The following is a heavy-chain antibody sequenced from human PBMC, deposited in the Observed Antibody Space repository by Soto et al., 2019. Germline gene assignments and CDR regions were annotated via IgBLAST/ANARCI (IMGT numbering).Heavy chain of an antibody. Sequence: EVQLLESGGGLVQPGGSLRLSCAASGFTFRDYAMSWVRQAPGKGLEWVSTISDSAVTTYYADSVKGRFTISRDNSKNRLYLQMNSLRAEDTAVYYCARDPLRDDFWSGYSYYYYGMDVWGQGTTVTVSS. CDR1: GFTFRDYA. J-gene: IGHJ6*02. CDR3: ARDPLRDDFWSGYSYYYYGMDV. CDR2: ISDSAVTT. D-gene: IGHD3-3*01. V-gene: IGHV3-23*01.